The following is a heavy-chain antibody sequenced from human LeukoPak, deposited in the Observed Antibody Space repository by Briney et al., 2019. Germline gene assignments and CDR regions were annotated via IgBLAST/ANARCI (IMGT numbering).Heavy chain of an antibody. V-gene: IGHV1-18*01. CDR1: GYTFTSYG. D-gene: IGHD5-24*01. J-gene: IGHJ5*02. CDR3: ARDGAPMADEAEFDP. CDR2: ISAYNGNT. Sequence: ASVKVSCKASGYTFTSYGISWVRQAPGQGLEWMGWISAYNGNTNYAQKLQGRVTMTTDTSTSTAYMELRSLRSDDTAVYYCARDGAPMADEAEFDPWGQGTLVTVSS.